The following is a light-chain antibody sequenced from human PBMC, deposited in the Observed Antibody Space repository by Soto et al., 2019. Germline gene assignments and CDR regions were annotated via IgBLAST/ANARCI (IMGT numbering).Light chain of an antibody. V-gene: IGKV1-39*01. CDR3: QQTYRPPAT. CDR2: AAS. CDR1: QSIATP. Sequence: DIRMTPSPSSLSASVGDRVTIACRARQSIATPLNWYQQHPGKAPNALIYAASNLQSGVPSRFSGSGSGTDFTLTISGLQPDDAATYYCQQTYRPPATFGQGTKVEIK. J-gene: IGKJ1*01.